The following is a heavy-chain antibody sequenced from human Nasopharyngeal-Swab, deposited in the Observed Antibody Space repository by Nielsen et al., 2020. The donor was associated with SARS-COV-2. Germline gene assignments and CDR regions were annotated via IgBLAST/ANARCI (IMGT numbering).Heavy chain of an antibody. Sequence: ETLSLTCIVSAVSISNDIHYWGWIRQTPRNTLHWLGNIHSSGTTFYNPSLRSRVTISVDTPSNQFSLNLSSVTASDTAVYYCARQCMAVVGPCSWLAPWGQGSLVTVST. CDR3: ARQCMAVVGPCSWLAP. D-gene: IGHD6-19*01. CDR2: IHSSGTT. CDR1: AVSISNDIHY. J-gene: IGHJ5*02. V-gene: IGHV4-39*01.